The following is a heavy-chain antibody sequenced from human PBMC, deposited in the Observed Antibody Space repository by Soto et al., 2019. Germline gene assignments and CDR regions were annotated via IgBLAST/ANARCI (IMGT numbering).Heavy chain of an antibody. CDR1: GGTFSSYA. Sequence: QVQLVQSGAEVKKPGSSVKVSCKASGGTFSSYAISWVRQAPGQGLEWMGGIIPIFGTANYAQKFQGRVTIAADESTSTAYMELSSLRAEDTAVYYCARSHFGYSSSPYYAFDIWGQGTMVTVSS. J-gene: IGHJ3*02. D-gene: IGHD6-6*01. CDR3: ARSHFGYSSSPYYAFDI. V-gene: IGHV1-69*01. CDR2: IIPIFGTA.